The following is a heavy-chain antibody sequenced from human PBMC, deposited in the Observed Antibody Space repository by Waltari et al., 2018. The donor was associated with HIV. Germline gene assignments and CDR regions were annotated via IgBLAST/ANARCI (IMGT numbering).Heavy chain of an antibody. Sequence: QLQIQQWGAGLVKPSETLSLPCAVSGESFTGFYWSFIRQPPGKGLEWIGEIHPSGTTNYNPSLKSRVTLSLQTSKSEFYLTLTSVTAADTAVYYCARRAGHSNGSQRLDHWGQGTLVSVSA. J-gene: IGHJ4*02. CDR2: IHPSGTT. CDR3: ARRAGHSNGSQRLDH. D-gene: IGHD3-22*01. CDR1: GESFTGFY. V-gene: IGHV4-34*01.